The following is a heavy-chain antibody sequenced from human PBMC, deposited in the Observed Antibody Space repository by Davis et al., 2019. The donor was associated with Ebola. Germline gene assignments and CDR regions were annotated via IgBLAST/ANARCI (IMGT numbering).Heavy chain of an antibody. CDR2: ISYDGSNK. V-gene: IGHV3-30*18. D-gene: IGHD4-17*01. Sequence: GESLKISCAASGFTFSSYGMHWVRQAPGKGLEWVAVISYDGSNKYYADSVKGRFTISRDKSKNTLYLQMNSLRAEDTAVYYCAKDALGTVTTYLDYWGQGTLVTVSS. J-gene: IGHJ4*02. CDR1: GFTFSSYG. CDR3: AKDALGTVTTYLDY.